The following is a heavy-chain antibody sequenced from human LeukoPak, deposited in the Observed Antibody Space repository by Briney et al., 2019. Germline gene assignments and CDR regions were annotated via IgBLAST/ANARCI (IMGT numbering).Heavy chain of an antibody. V-gene: IGHV4-59*08. J-gene: IGHJ4*02. CDR2: IYYSGST. D-gene: IGHD6-19*01. Sequence: SETLSLTCTVSGGSISSYYWSWIRQPPGKGLEWIGYIYYSGSTNYNPSLKSRVTISVDTFKNQFSLKLSSVTAADTAVYYCARLYSSGWAKTYYFDYWGQGTLVTVSS. CDR1: GGSISSYY. CDR3: ARLYSSGWAKTYYFDY.